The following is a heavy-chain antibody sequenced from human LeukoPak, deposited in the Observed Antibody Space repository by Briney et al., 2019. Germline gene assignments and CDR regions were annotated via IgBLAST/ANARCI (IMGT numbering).Heavy chain of an antibody. D-gene: IGHD6-6*01. CDR2: VFHSGST. Sequence: PSETLSLTCAVSGHSIRSSYYWGWIRQPPGKGLEWIGSVFHSGSTYYNPSLKSRVTISVDTSKNQFSLKLSSVTAADTAVYYCARSSFVYSSSSSSYYYYMDVWGKGTTVTVSS. J-gene: IGHJ6*03. V-gene: IGHV4-38-2*01. CDR1: GHSIRSSYY. CDR3: ARSSFVYSSSSSSYYYYMDV.